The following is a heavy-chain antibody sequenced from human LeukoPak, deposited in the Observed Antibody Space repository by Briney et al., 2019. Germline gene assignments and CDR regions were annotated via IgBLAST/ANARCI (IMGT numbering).Heavy chain of an antibody. D-gene: IGHD6-19*01. Sequence: SETLSLTCAVYGGSFSGYYWSWIRQPPGKGLEWIGEINHSGSTNYNPSLKSRVTISVDTSKNHFSLKVSSVTAADTAVYSCARWYSSGWYYFDYWGQGTLVTVST. CDR1: GGSFSGYY. CDR2: INHSGST. CDR3: ARWYSSGWYYFDY. J-gene: IGHJ4*02. V-gene: IGHV4-34*01.